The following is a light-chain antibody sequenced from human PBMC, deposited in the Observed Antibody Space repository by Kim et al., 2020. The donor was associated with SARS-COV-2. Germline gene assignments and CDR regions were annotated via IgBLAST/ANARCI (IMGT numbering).Light chain of an antibody. V-gene: IGLV3-19*01. J-gene: IGLJ2*01. Sequence: SSELTQDPAVSVVLGQTVRITCQGDSLRTYYATWYQQKPGQAPILVIYGKNNRPSGIPDRFSGSSSGNTASLTITGTQAGDEADYYCNSRDSNHNVVFGG. CDR2: GKN. CDR1: SLRTYY. CDR3: NSRDSNHNVV.